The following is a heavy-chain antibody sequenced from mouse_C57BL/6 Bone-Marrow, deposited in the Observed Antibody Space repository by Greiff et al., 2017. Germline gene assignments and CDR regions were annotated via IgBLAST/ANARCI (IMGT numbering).Heavy chain of an antibody. D-gene: IGHD1-1*02. Sequence: VQLKESGAELVRPGASVKLSCTASGFNIKDDYMHWVKQSPEQGLEWIGWIDPENGATEYASKFKGKATITADTSSNTAYLQLSSLTSEDTAVYYCTTYYYGDDDYAMDYWGQGTSVTVSA. J-gene: IGHJ4*01. CDR2: IDPENGAT. CDR1: GFNIKDDY. CDR3: TTYYYGDDDYAMDY. V-gene: IGHV14-4*01.